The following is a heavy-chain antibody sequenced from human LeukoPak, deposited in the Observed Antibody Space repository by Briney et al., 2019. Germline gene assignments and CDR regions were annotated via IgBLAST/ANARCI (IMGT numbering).Heavy chain of an antibody. CDR2: INPNSGGT. J-gene: IGHJ5*02. CDR3: ARKVWGYGGNSGSGSVNWFDP. Sequence: GPVKVSCKASGYTFTSYYMHWVRQAPGQGLQGLGRINPNSGGTNYSQKFQGRVTMTRDTSISTAYMELSRLRSDDTAVDYCARKVWGYGGNSGSGSVNWFDPWGQGTLVTVSS. D-gene: IGHD4-23*01. V-gene: IGHV1-2*06. CDR1: GYTFTSYY.